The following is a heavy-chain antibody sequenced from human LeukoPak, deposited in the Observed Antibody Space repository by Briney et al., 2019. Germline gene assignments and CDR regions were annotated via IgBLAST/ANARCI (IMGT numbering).Heavy chain of an antibody. Sequence: GGSLRLSCAASGFTFSSYGMHWVRQAPGKGLEWVAVISYDGSNKYYADSVKGRFTISRDNSKNTLYLQVNSLRAEDTAVYYCAKAFWAMAAGMGAFDIWGQGTMVTVSS. J-gene: IGHJ3*02. V-gene: IGHV3-30*18. CDR3: AKAFWAMAAGMGAFDI. CDR2: ISYDGSNK. D-gene: IGHD6-13*01. CDR1: GFTFSSYG.